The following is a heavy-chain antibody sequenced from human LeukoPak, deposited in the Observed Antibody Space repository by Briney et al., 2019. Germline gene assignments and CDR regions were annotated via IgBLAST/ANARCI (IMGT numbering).Heavy chain of an antibody. CDR1: GGSISSGGYS. CDR3: ARDQGGLAFDP. D-gene: IGHD3/OR15-3a*01. CDR2: IYHSGST. V-gene: IGHV4-30-2*01. Sequence: SSQTLSLTCAVSGGSISSGGYSWSWIRQPPGKGLEWIGYIYHSGSTYYNPSLKSRVTISVDRSKNQFSLKLSSVTAADTAVYYCARDQGGLAFDPWSQGTLVTVSS. J-gene: IGHJ5*02.